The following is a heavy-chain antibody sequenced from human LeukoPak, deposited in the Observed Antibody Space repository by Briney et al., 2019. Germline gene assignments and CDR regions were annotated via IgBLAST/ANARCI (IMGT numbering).Heavy chain of an antibody. Sequence: TGGSLRLSCAASGLTFSSYAMSWVRQAPGKGLEWVSAISGSGGSTYYADSVKGRFTISRDNSKNTLYLQMNSLRAEDTAVYYCAKDMQKVNDILTGADAFDIWGQGTMVTVSS. V-gene: IGHV3-23*01. CDR2: ISGSGGST. CDR3: AKDMQKVNDILTGADAFDI. D-gene: IGHD3-9*01. J-gene: IGHJ3*02. CDR1: GLTFSSYA.